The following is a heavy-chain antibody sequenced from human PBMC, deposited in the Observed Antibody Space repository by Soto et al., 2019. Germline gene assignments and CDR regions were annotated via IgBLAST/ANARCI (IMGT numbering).Heavy chain of an antibody. CDR1: AFSLSTGGVG. Sequence: ESGPTLVNPTQTLTLTCTFSAFSLSTGGVGVGWIRQPPGKALEWLALIYWDDDKRYSPSLRSRLTITKDTSKNQVVLTMTNMDPVDTATYYCIQSRCGGDCLQSYASYYYYGMDVWGQGTTVTVS. J-gene: IGHJ6*02. D-gene: IGHD2-21*02. V-gene: IGHV2-5*02. CDR3: IQSRCGGDCLQSYASYYYYGMDV. CDR2: IYWDDDK.